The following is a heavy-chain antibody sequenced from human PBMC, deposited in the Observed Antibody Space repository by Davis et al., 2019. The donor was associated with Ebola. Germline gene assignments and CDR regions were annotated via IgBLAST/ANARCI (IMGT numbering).Heavy chain of an antibody. J-gene: IGHJ4*02. CDR2: IIPIFGTT. CDR3: ARGVGVLVLMVYAIDY. D-gene: IGHD2-8*01. Sequence: AASVKVSCKASGGTFTSYAISWVRQAPGQGLEWMGGIIPIFGTTNYAQKFQGRVTITADKSTSTAYMELSRLRSDDTAVYYCARGVGVLVLMVYAIDYWGQGTLVTVSS. V-gene: IGHV1-69*06. CDR1: GGTFTSYA.